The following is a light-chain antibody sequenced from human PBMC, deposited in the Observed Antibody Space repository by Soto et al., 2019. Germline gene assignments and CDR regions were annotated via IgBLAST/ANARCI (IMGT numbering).Light chain of an antibody. CDR1: QSISNN. V-gene: IGKV1-39*01. Sequence: DIQMTQSPSSLSASVGDRVTITCRASQSISNNLIWYQQKSGKAPNVLINAASSLPSGVPSRFSGSGSGTDFTLTISSLQPEDFATYYCQQKNRIPRTFGQGTKVEIK. J-gene: IGKJ2*01. CDR3: QQKNRIPRT. CDR2: AAS.